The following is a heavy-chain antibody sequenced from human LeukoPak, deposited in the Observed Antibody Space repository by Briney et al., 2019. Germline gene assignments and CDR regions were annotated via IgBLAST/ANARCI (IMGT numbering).Heavy chain of an antibody. CDR2: IRYDGSKK. J-gene: IGHJ4*02. CDR3: AKALIGYCSSVSCYDFHY. Sequence: GGSLRLSCAASGFIFSSYGMHWVRQAPGKGLEWVAFIRYDGSKKYYADSVKGRITISRDNSQNTLYLQMESLRVEDTAVYYCAKALIGYCSSVSCYDFHYWGQGTLVTVSS. CDR1: GFIFSSYG. D-gene: IGHD2-2*01. V-gene: IGHV3-30*02.